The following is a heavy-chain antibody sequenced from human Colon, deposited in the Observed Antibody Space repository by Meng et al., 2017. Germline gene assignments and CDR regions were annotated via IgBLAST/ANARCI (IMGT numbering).Heavy chain of an antibody. J-gene: IGHJ4*02. V-gene: IGHV3-21*01. CDR1: GFTFISYI. D-gene: IGHD7-27*01. CDR3: ARDHPGPLGY. Sequence: EVQLVESGGGLVERVGSLRLACAASGFTFISYIMNWVRQAPGKGLEWVSSISSSGSYIYYADSVKGRFTISRDNAKNSLYLQMNSLRAEDTAVYYCARDHPGPLGYWGQGALVTVSS. CDR2: ISSSGSYI.